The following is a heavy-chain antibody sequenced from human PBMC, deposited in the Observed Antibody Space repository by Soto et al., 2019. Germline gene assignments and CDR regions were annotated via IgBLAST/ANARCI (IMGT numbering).Heavy chain of an antibody. J-gene: IGHJ4*02. CDR3: ARWSGYGDL. CDR2: MSISGEKT. D-gene: IGHD5-12*01. Sequence: PGGSLRLSCAASGFIFSDYSMAWVRQTPEKGLEWVSGMSISGEKTFYADSVNGRLTVSRDSSKNTVYLQMNSLRVEDTVVYYCARWSGYGDLWGQGTLGTVAS. V-gene: IGHV3-23*01. CDR1: GFIFSDYS.